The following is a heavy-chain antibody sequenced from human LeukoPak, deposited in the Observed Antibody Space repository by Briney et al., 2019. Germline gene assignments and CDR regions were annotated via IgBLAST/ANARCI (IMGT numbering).Heavy chain of an antibody. Sequence: GASVKVSCKASGYTFTDYAMHWVRQAPGERLEWMGWINTGKGNTKYSQKFQGRVTITMDTSASTAYMELSSLRSEDTAVYYCARDHVVGLAPFDPWGQGTLSPSPQ. CDR2: INTGKGNT. CDR3: ARDHVVGLAPFDP. CDR1: GYTFTDYA. D-gene: IGHD2-15*01. J-gene: IGHJ5*02. V-gene: IGHV1-3*04.